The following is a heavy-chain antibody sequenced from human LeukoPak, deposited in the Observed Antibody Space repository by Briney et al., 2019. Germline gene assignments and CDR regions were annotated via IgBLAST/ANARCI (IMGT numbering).Heavy chain of an antibody. D-gene: IGHD3-10*01. CDR2: IYYSGST. Sequence: SETLSLTCTVSGGSISSGGYYWSWIRQHPGKGLEWIGYIYYSGSTYYNPSLKSRVTISVDTSKNQFSLKLSSVTAADTAVYYCARDCPSGSGVDYWGQGTLVTVSS. V-gene: IGHV4-31*03. J-gene: IGHJ4*02. CDR3: ARDCPSGSGVDY. CDR1: GGSISSGGYY.